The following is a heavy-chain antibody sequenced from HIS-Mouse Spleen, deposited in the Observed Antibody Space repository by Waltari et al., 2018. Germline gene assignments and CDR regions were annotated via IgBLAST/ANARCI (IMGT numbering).Heavy chain of an antibody. V-gene: IGHV1-58*02. Sequence: QMQLVQSGPEVKKPGTSVKVSCKASGFTFTSSARPGVRTARGQRLEWIGWIVVGSGNTNYTQKFQERVTITRDMSTSTAYMELSSLRSEDTAVYYCAADQSSGYDSGWFDPWGQGTLVTVSS. CDR1: GFTFTSSA. D-gene: IGHD5-12*01. J-gene: IGHJ5*02. CDR2: IVVGSGNT. CDR3: AADQSSGYDSGWFDP.